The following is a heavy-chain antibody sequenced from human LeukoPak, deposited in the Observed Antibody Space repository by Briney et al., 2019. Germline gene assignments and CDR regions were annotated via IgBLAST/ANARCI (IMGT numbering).Heavy chain of an antibody. J-gene: IGHJ4*02. V-gene: IGHV3-53*01. CDR2: IYSGGTT. CDR3: AKLKGWYGEGYFDY. CDR1: GFTVSSNY. D-gene: IGHD3-10*01. Sequence: PGGSLRLSCAASGFTVSSNYMSWVRLPPGKGLEWVSVIYSGGTTFYADSVKGRFTISRDNSKNTLYLQMNSLRADDTAVYYCAKLKGWYGEGYFDYWGQGTVVTVSS.